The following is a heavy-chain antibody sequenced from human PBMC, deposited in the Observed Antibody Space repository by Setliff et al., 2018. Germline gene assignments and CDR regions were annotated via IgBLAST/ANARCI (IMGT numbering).Heavy chain of an antibody. CDR1: GYTFTGYY. CDR3: ARGSWLREYYFDY. J-gene: IGHJ4*02. V-gene: IGHV1-2*04. D-gene: IGHD5-12*01. CDR2: INPNSGGT. Sequence: GASVKVSCKASGYTFTGYYMHWVRQAPGQGLEWMGWINPNSGGTNYAQKFQGWVTMTRDTSISTAYMELSRLRSDDTAVYYCARGSWLREYYFDYWGQGTLVTVSS.